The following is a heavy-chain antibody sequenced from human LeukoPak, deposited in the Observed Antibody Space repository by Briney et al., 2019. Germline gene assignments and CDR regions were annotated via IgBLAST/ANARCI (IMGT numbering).Heavy chain of an antibody. V-gene: IGHV4-4*09. CDR2: IYTSGST. D-gene: IGHD1-1*01. Sequence: SETLSLTCTVSGGSISSYYWSWIRQPPGKGLEWIGYIYTSGSTNYNPSLKSRVTISVDTSKNQFSLKLSSVTAADTAVYYCARGNWNEGLFDYWGQGTLVTVSS. CDR1: GGSISSYY. CDR3: ARGNWNEGLFDY. J-gene: IGHJ4*02.